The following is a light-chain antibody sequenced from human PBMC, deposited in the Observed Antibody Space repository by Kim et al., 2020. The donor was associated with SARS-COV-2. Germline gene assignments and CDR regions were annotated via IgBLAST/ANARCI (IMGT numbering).Light chain of an antibody. CDR3: QSADSSDTFWV. J-gene: IGLJ3*02. CDR2: EDT. CDR1: ALPKQY. Sequence: SYELTQRPSVSVSPGQTARITCSGDALPKQYAYWFQQKPGQAPVVVIYEDTERPSGIPERFSGSTSGTTVTLTISGVQAEDEADYYCQSADSSDTFWVFGGGTQLTVL. V-gene: IGLV3-25*03.